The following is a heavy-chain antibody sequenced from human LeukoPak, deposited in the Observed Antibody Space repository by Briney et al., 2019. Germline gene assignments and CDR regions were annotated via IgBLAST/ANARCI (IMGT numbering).Heavy chain of an antibody. D-gene: IGHD6-13*01. CDR1: GGSFSGYY. V-gene: IGHV4-34*01. CDR2: INHSGST. CDR3: ARQNRRYSSSWYFDY. Sequence: ESSETLSLTCAVYGGSFSGYYWSWIRQPPGKGLEWIGEINHSGSTNYNPSLKSRVTISVDTSKNQFSLKLSSVTAADTAVYYCARQNRRYSSSWYFDYWGQGTLVTVSS. J-gene: IGHJ4*02.